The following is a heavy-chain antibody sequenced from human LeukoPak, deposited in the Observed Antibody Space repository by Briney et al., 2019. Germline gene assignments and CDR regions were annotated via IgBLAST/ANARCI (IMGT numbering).Heavy chain of an antibody. Sequence: SETLSLTCTVSGGSISSYYWSWIRQPPGKGLEWIGYIYYSGSTNYNPSLKSRVTISVDTYKNQFSLKLSSVTAADTAVYYCARHAPYSYGYSNWFDPWGQGTLVTVSS. CDR1: GGSISSYY. J-gene: IGHJ5*02. D-gene: IGHD5-18*01. CDR3: ARHAPYSYGYSNWFDP. CDR2: IYYSGST. V-gene: IGHV4-59*08.